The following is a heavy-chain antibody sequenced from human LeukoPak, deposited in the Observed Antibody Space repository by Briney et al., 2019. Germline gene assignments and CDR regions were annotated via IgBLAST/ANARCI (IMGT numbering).Heavy chain of an antibody. J-gene: IGHJ4*02. CDR1: GYTFTSYG. Sequence: ASVKVSCKASGYTFTSYGISWVRQAPGQGLEWMGWISAYNGNTNYAQKLQGRVTMTTDTSTSTAYMELRSLRSDDTAVYYCVHPYDSSGSLDYGGQGPLVTVSS. V-gene: IGHV1-18*01. CDR3: VHPYDSSGSLDY. CDR2: ISAYNGNT. D-gene: IGHD3-22*01.